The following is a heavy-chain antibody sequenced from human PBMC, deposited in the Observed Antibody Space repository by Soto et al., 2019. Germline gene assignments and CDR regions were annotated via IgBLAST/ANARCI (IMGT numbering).Heavy chain of an antibody. CDR2: IYYSGST. Sequence: SETLSLTCTVSGGSISSGDYYWSWIRQPPGKGLEWIGYIYYSGSTYYNPSLKSRVTISVDTSKNQFSLKLSSVTAADTAVYYCARVGDYYDSSGSEGNYFDYWGQGTLVTVSS. CDR1: GGSISSGDYY. D-gene: IGHD3-22*01. J-gene: IGHJ4*02. V-gene: IGHV4-30-4*01. CDR3: ARVGDYYDSSGSEGNYFDY.